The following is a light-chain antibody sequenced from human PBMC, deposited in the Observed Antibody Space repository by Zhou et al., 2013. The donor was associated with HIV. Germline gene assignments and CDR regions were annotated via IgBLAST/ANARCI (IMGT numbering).Light chain of an antibody. CDR1: QDISTY. CDR3: QQSLQLFT. CDR2: TAS. Sequence: GDRVTITCQASQDISTYLNWYQQRPGKAPKLLITTASILESGVPSRFSGSGFGTDFALTISSLQAEDFATYYCQQSLQLFTFGQGTRLEIK. J-gene: IGKJ2*01. V-gene: IGKV1-39*01.